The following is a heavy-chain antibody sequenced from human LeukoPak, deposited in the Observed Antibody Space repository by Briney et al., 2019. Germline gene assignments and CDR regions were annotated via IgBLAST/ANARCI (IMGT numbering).Heavy chain of an antibody. CDR1: GYTFIGHY. J-gene: IGHJ5*02. CDR2: INPNNGGT. CDR3: ARVAGLCSAGSCGNWFDP. D-gene: IGHD3-10*01. Sequence: GASVKVSCKASGYTFIGHYIHWVGQAPGQGLEWMGWINPNNGGTKYAPKFQGRVTMTRDTSISTAYMELSSLRSDDTAVYYCARVAGLCSAGSCGNWFDPWGQGTLVTVSS. V-gene: IGHV1-2*02.